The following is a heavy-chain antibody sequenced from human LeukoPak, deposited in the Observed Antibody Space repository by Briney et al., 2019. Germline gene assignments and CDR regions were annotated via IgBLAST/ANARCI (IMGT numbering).Heavy chain of an antibody. J-gene: IGHJ3*02. CDR3: ARLAPGIAVTGTAFDI. Sequence: GGSLRLSCAASGFTVSSNYMSWVRQAPGKGLEWVSVSYSGGSTYYADSVKGRFTISRDNSKNTLYLQMNSLRAEDTAVYYCARLAPGIAVTGTAFDIWGHGTMVTVS. V-gene: IGHV3-53*01. CDR1: GFTVSSNY. CDR2: SYSGGST. D-gene: IGHD6-19*01.